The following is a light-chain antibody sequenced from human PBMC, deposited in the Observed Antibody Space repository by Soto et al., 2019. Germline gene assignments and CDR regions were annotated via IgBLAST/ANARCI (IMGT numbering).Light chain of an antibody. J-gene: IGKJ1*01. Sequence: DIVMTQSPDSLAVSLGERATINCKSSQSVLYSSDNKNFLAWYQQKPGQPPKMLIYLASTRGPGVPDRFSGSGSGKDFPLIISSLQAEDVAVYYCQQYYSTPRTFGQGTRVEIK. CDR1: QSVLYSSDNKNF. CDR3: QQYYSTPRT. CDR2: LAS. V-gene: IGKV4-1*01.